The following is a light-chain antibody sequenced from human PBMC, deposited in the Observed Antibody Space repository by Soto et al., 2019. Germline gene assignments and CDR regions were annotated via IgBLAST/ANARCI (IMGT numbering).Light chain of an antibody. Sequence: DIVMTQSPDSLAVSLGERATINCKSSQSVLYSSNNKNYLAWYQQKPGQPPKLLIYWASTRESGVPDRFSGSGSGTDFTLTTSSLQAEDVAVYYCQQYYITPWTFGQGTRVEIK. CDR3: QQYYITPWT. CDR2: WAS. CDR1: QSVLYSSNNKNY. J-gene: IGKJ1*01. V-gene: IGKV4-1*01.